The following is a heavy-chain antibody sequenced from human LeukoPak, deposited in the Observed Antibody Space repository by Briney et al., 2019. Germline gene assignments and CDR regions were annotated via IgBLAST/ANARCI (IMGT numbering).Heavy chain of an antibody. CDR3: ARDKQWLAHLDY. J-gene: IGHJ4*02. Sequence: GGSLRLSCAASGFTFSSYAMHWVRQAPGKGLEWVAVISYDGSNKYYADSVKGRFTISRDNSKNTLYLQMNSLRAEDTAVYYCARDKQWLAHLDYWGQGTLVTVSS. CDR1: GFTFSSYA. CDR2: ISYDGSNK. D-gene: IGHD6-19*01. V-gene: IGHV3-30-3*01.